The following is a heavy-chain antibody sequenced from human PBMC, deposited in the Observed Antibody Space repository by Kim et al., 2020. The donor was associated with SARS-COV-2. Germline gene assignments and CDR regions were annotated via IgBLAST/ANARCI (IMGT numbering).Heavy chain of an antibody. CDR1: GFSFSSYG. J-gene: IGHJ4*02. D-gene: IGHD2-15*01. CDR2: VSYDGRNT. CDR3: VKEAAFTTGVVDYYFDF. V-gene: IGHV3-30*18. Sequence: GGSLRLSCVASGFSFSSYGMRWVRQAPGKGLEWVAIVSYDGRNTYYAGSVKGRFPISRDNSKNTLYLQMNSLRTEDTAVYYCVKEAAFTTGVVDYYFDFWGQGTLVTVSS.